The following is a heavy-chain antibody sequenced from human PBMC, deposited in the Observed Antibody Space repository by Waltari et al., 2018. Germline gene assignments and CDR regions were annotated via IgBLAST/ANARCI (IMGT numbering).Heavy chain of an antibody. D-gene: IGHD2-21*02. V-gene: IGHV3-21*01. Sequence: EVQLVESGGGLVKPGGSLRLSCAASGFTFSSYSMNWVRQAPGKGREWVSSISSRSSYIYYADSVKGRFTISRDNAKNSLYLQMNSLRAEDTAVYYCARLCGGDCYHFDYWGQGTLVTVSS. J-gene: IGHJ4*02. CDR3: ARLCGGDCYHFDY. CDR2: ISSRSSYI. CDR1: GFTFSSYS.